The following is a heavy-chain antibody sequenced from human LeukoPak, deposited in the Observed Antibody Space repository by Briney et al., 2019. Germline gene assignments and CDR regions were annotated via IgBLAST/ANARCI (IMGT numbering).Heavy chain of an antibody. D-gene: IGHD3-16*01. V-gene: IGHV6-1*01. CDR2: TYYRSKWNY. Sequence: SQTLSLTCAISGDSVSSKTAAWYWIRQSPSRGLEWLGRTYYRSKWNYEYADSVRRRITTKVDTSKNQFSLQLNSVTPEDTALYFCARDPSDDQGLDYWGQGTLVTVSS. J-gene: IGHJ4*02. CDR1: GDSVSSKTAA. CDR3: ARDPSDDQGLDY.